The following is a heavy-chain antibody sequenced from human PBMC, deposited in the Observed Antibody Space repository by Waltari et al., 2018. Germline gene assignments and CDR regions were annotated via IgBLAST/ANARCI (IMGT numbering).Heavy chain of an antibody. CDR1: GFTFSSYG. D-gene: IGHD3-3*01. Sequence: QVQLVESGGGVVQPGRSLRLSCAASGFTFSSYGMHWVRQAPGKGLEGVAVKAYEGSNKSYADSVKGRFTISRDNSKNTLYLQMNSLRAEDTAVYYCAKGSVEWLLLYYYYGMDVWGQGTTVTVSS. CDR3: AKGSVEWLLLYYYYGMDV. J-gene: IGHJ6*02. V-gene: IGHV3-30*18. CDR2: KAYEGSNK.